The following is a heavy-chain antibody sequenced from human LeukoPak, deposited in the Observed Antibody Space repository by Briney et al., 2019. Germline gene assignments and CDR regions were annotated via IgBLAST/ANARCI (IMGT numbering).Heavy chain of an antibody. V-gene: IGHV4-59*08. CDR2: IYYSGSN. CDR3: GRQKGNSGDDPFDY. J-gene: IGHJ4*02. Sequence: SETLSLTCTVSGGSISSYYWSWIRQPPGKGLEWIGYIYYSGSNNYHHSLKSRVTISVDTSKNQFSLQLSSVTDDDTAVYYCGRQKGNSGDDPFDYWGQGTLVTVSS. CDR1: GGSISSYY. D-gene: IGHD5-12*01.